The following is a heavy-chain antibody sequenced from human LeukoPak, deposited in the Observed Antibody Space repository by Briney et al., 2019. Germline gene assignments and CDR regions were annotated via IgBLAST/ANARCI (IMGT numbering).Heavy chain of an antibody. CDR2: ISYDGSNK. V-gene: IGHV3-30-3*01. D-gene: IGHD4-23*01. J-gene: IGHJ1*01. CDR3: ARERMLDYGSNSDFQH. Sequence: GGSLRLSCAASGFTFNSYAMHWVRHAPGKGLEWVALISYDGSNKYYADSVKGRFTISRDNSKNTLYLQMNSLRAEDTAVYYCARERMLDYGSNSDFQHWGQGTLVTVSS. CDR1: GFTFNSYA.